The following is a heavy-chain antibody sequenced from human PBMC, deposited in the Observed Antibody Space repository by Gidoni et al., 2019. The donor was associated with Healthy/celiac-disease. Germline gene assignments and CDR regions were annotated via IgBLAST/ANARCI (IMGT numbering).Heavy chain of an antibody. V-gene: IGHV4-30-2*01. J-gene: IGHJ4*02. CDR3: ARAGRYCSSTSCDKGSGYFDY. CDR1: GGSISSGGYS. CDR2: IYHSGST. Sequence: QLQLQESGSGLVKPSQTLSLTCAVSGGSISSGGYSWSWIRQPPGKGLEWIGYIYHSGSTYYNPSLKSRVTISVDRSKNQFSRKLSSVTAADTAVYYCARAGRYCSSTSCDKGSGYFDYWGQGTLVTVSS. D-gene: IGHD2-2*02.